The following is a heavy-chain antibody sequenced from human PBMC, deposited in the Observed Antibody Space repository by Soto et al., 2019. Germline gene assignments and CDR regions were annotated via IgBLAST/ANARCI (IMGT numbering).Heavy chain of an antibody. V-gene: IGHV4-4*02. D-gene: IGHD1-26*01. J-gene: IGHJ3*02. CDR3: ARRRGSYLEAFDI. CDR2: IYHSGST. CDR1: GGSISSSNW. Sequence: QVQLQESGPGLVKPSGTLSLTCAVSGGSISSSNWWSWVRQPPGKGLEWIGEIYHSGSTNYNPSLTSRVPLSVDKSKNQFSLKLSSVTAADTAVYYRARRRGSYLEAFDIWGQGTMVTVSS.